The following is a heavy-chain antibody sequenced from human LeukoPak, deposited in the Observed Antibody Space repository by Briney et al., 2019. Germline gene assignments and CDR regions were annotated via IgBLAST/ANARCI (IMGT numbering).Heavy chain of an antibody. CDR3: ARDSDDSSGYTIPFDY. J-gene: IGHJ4*02. Sequence: ASLKVSCKASGYTFTGYYIYWVRQAPGQGLEWMGWINPHSGDTQYAQKFQGRVTMTRDTSISTAYMELSRLRSDDTAVYYCARDSDDSSGYTIPFDYWGQGTLVTVSS. CDR1: GYTFTGYY. CDR2: INPHSGDT. D-gene: IGHD3-22*01. V-gene: IGHV1-2*02.